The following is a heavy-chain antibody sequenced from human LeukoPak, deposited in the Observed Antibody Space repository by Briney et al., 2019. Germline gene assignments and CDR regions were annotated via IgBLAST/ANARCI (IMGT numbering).Heavy chain of an antibody. J-gene: IGHJ4*02. CDR3: TREWYQLPEVYYFDY. CDR1: GFTFGDYA. D-gene: IGHD2-2*01. Sequence: GRSLRLSCTASGFTFGDYAMSWVRQAPGKGLEWVGFIRSKAYGGTTEYAASVKGRFTISRDDSRSIAYLQMNSLKTEDTAVYYCTREWYQLPEVYYFDYWGQGTLVTVSS. V-gene: IGHV3-49*04. CDR2: IRSKAYGGTT.